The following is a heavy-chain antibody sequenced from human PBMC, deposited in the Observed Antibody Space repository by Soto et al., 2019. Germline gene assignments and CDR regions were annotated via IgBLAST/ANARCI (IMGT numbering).Heavy chain of an antibody. Sequence: QLQLQESGPGLVKPSETLSLTCTVSGGSISSSSYYWGWIRQPPGKGLEWIGSIYYSGSTYYNPSLKSRVTISVDTSKNQFSLKLSSVTAADTAVYYCARQRAGEYQLLFVHDYWGQGTLVTVSS. D-gene: IGHD2-2*01. J-gene: IGHJ4*02. CDR1: GGSISSSSYY. CDR3: ARQRAGEYQLLFVHDY. V-gene: IGHV4-39*01. CDR2: IYYSGST.